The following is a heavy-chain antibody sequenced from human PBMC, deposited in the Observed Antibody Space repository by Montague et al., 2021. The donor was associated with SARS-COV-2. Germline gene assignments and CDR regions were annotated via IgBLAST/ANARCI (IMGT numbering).Heavy chain of an antibody. D-gene: IGHD3-3*01. V-gene: IGHV4-39*01. J-gene: IGHJ4*02. CDR1: GGSISSSSYF. CDR2: IYYSGST. CDR3: ARKTSRGLTIFGVVTASYCFDY. Sequence: SDTLSLTCTVSGGSISSSSYFWGWIRQPPGKGLEWIGSIYYSGSTYYGPSLKSRVTISVDTSKNQFSLKLSSVTAADTAVFYCARKTSRGLTIFGVVTASYCFDYWGQGTLSPSP.